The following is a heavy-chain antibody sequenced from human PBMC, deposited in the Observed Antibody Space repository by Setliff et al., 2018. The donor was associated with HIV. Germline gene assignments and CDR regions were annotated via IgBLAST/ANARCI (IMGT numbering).Heavy chain of an antibody. Sequence: SETLSLTCTVSGGSISEYYWSWIRQPPGKGLEWIGYIDYSGSTYYNPSLKSRVTMSIDSSTQQFFLNVTSVTAADTAVYYCAGFSYNFWVYRFDHWGQGALVTVSS. CDR2: IDYSGST. V-gene: IGHV4-59*04. J-gene: IGHJ4*02. D-gene: IGHD3-3*01. CDR1: GGSISEYY. CDR3: AGFSYNFWVYRFDH.